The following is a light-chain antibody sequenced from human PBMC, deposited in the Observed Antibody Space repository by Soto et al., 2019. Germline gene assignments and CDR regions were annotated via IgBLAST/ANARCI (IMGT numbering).Light chain of an antibody. V-gene: IGLV2-8*01. CDR3: ISYAGSNKPA. Sequence: QSPLTQPPSASGSPGQSVAISCSGTSSDVGGYNYVSWYQQHPGKAPKLMIYDVNKRPSGVPDRFSGSKSGNTASLTVSGLQAEDEADYYCISYAGSNKPAFGGGTKVTV. CDR1: SSDVGGYNY. J-gene: IGLJ2*01. CDR2: DVN.